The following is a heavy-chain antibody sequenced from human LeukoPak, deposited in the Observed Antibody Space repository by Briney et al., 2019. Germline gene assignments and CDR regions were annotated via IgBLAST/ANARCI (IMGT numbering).Heavy chain of an antibody. CDR1: GDSISSNNYY. J-gene: IGHJ4*02. V-gene: IGHV4-39*01. CDR3: ARQGSGSYYRRPFDF. Sequence: SETLSLTCTVSGDSISSNNYYWGCIRQPPGQGLEWIGSVHYSGNTYYNPSLKSRVTISVDTSKNQFSLKLTSVTAADTAVFYCARQGSGSYYRRPFDFWGQGTLVTVSS. CDR2: VHYSGNT. D-gene: IGHD1-26*01.